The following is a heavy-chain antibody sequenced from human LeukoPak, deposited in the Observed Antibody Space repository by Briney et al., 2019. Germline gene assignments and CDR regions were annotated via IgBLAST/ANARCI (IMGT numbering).Heavy chain of an antibody. CDR3: ARGALDTKTRFDY. Sequence: PSETLSLTCTVSGGSISSYYWSWIRQPPGQGLEWIGYIYYSGSTNYNPSLKSRVTISVDTSKNQFSLRLRSVTAADTAVYYCARGALDTKTRFDYWGQGTLVTVSS. V-gene: IGHV4-59*01. J-gene: IGHJ4*02. D-gene: IGHD5-18*01. CDR2: IYYSGST. CDR1: GGSISSYY.